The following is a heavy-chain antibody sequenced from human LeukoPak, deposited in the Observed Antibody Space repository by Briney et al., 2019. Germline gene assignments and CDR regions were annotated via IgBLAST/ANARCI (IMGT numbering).Heavy chain of an antibody. J-gene: IGHJ4*02. CDR3: ARPPGGWQPIDY. D-gene: IGHD6-19*01. V-gene: IGHV3-30-3*01. CDR1: GFTFSSYA. Sequence: PGGSLRLSCAASGFTFSSYAMHWVRQGPGKGLEWVAVISYDGSNKYYADSVKGRFTISRDNSKNTLYLQMNSLRAEDTAVYYCARPPGGWQPIDYWGQGTLVTVSS. CDR2: ISYDGSNK.